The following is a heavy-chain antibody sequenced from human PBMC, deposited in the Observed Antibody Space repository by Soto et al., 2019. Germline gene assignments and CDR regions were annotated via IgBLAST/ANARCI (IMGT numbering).Heavy chain of an antibody. V-gene: IGHV3-9*01. CDR1: GFAFEDYA. D-gene: IGHD6-19*01. CDR2: LSRKSGST. J-gene: IGHJ6*03. CDR3: AKRLEYTSAWDTDYYYMDV. Sequence: EVQLVESGGGLVQPGKSLRLSCAASGFAFEDYAMHWVRQIPGKGLEWVSGLSRKSGSTGYGDSVKGRFTISRDNAKNSLYLQMNSLRPEDTALYYCAKRLEYTSAWDTDYYYMDVWGKGTTVTVSS.